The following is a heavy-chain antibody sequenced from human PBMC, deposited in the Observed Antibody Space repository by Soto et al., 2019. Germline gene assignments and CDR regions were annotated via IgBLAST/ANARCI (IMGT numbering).Heavy chain of an antibody. D-gene: IGHD2-21*02. CDR3: THSRCGGDCLQSYSSHYYYGMDV. J-gene: IGHJ6*02. CDR2: IYWDDDK. V-gene: IGHV2-5*02. CDR1: GFSLSTGGVG. Sequence: QITLMESGPTLVKPTQTLTLTCTFSGFSLSTGGVGVGWIRQPPGKALEWLALIYWDDDKRYSPSLRSRLTITKETSKTQVVLTSTNMDPVDTATYYCTHSRCGGDCLQSYSSHYYYGMDVWGQGTTVTVSS.